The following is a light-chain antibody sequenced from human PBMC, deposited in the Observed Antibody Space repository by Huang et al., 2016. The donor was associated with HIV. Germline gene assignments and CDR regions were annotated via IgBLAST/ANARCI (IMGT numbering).Light chain of an antibody. Sequence: EIVMTQSPATLSVSPGERATLSCRASQTVSSSLAWYQQKPGQAPRLLIYGASTRATGIPTRLSGSRTGKDFTLNISSLQSEYFAVYYCQQYNNWPLTFGPGTRVDIK. CDR3: QQYNNWPLT. V-gene: IGKV3-15*01. J-gene: IGKJ3*01. CDR2: GAS. CDR1: QTVSSS.